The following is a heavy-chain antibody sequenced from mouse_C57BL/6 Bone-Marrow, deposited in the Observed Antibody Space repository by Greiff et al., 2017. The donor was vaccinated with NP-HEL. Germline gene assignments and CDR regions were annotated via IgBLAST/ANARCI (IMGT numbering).Heavy chain of an antibody. J-gene: IGHJ2*01. CDR1: GYTFTSYW. D-gene: IGHD1-1*01. CDR3: ARSLYYGSSPYYFDY. V-gene: IGHV1-72*01. CDR2: IDPNSGGT. Sequence: VQLKQPGAELVKPGASVKLSCKASGYTFTSYWMHWVKQRPGRGLEWIGRIDPNSGGTKYNEKFKSKATLTVDKPSSTAYMQLSSLTSEDSAVYYCARSLYYGSSPYYFDYWGQGTTLTVSS.